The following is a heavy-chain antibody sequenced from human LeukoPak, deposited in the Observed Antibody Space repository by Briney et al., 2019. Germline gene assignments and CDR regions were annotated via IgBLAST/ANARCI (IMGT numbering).Heavy chain of an antibody. D-gene: IGHD3-3*01. V-gene: IGHV3-30-3*01. CDR2: LSYGGTNK. Sequence: PGGSLRLSCAASGFTFSDCAMHWVRQAPGKGLEWVAVLSYGGTNKYYADSVKGRFTISRDNSKNTMFLQMNSLRAEDTAVYHCARDRSGYANDAFDVWGQGTMVTVSS. J-gene: IGHJ3*01. CDR1: GFTFSDCA. CDR3: ARDRSGYANDAFDV.